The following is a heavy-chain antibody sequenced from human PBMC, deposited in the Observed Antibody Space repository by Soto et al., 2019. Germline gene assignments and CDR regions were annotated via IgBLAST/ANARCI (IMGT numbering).Heavy chain of an antibody. CDR1: GYTFTSCD. CDR3: ARHYWSGYPRYGMDV. CDR2: MNPNSGNT. V-gene: IGHV1-8*01. D-gene: IGHD3-3*02. Sequence: GASVKVSCKASGYTFTSCDINWVRQATGQGLEWMGWMNPNSGNTGYAQKFQGRVTMTRNTSISTAYMELSSLRSEDTAVHYCARHYWSGYPRYGMDVWGQGTTVTVSS. J-gene: IGHJ6*02.